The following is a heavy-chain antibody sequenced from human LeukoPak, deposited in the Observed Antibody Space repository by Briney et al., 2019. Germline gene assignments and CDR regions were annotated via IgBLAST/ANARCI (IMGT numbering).Heavy chain of an antibody. Sequence: SETLSLTCTVSGGSISSSSYYWGWIRQPPGKGLEWIGSIYYSGSTYYNPSLKSLVTISVDTSKNQFSLKLSSVTAADTAVYYCARHYDILTGYYGYFDYWGQGTLVTVSS. CDR2: IYYSGST. J-gene: IGHJ4*02. CDR3: ARHYDILTGYYGYFDY. D-gene: IGHD3-9*01. CDR1: GGSISSSSYY. V-gene: IGHV4-39*01.